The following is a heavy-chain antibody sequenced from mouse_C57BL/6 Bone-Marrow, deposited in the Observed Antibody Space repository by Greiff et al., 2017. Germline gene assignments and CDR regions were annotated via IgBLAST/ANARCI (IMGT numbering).Heavy chain of an antibody. Sequence: VKLMESGAELARPGASVKLSCKASGYTFTSYGISWVKQRTGQGLEWIGEIYPRSGNTYYNEKFKGKATLTADKSSSTAYMELRSLTSEDSAVYFCAKGLRPGDYWGQGTTLTVSS. CDR2: IYPRSGNT. CDR1: GYTFTSYG. CDR3: AKGLRPGDY. J-gene: IGHJ2*01. V-gene: IGHV1-81*01. D-gene: IGHD2-4*01.